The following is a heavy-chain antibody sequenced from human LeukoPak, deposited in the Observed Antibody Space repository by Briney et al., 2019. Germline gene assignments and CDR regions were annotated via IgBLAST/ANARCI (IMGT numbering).Heavy chain of an antibody. CDR1: GVAISRGGYA. CDR3: ARSRQELSLYYFDY. CDR2: IYHSGST. V-gene: IGHV4-30-2*01. J-gene: IGHJ4*02. D-gene: IGHD3-16*02. Sequence: SETLSLTCAVSGVAISRGGYAWNWIRQPPGKGLEWIAYIYHSGSTNYNPSLKSRVTISVDKSKSQFSLKLSSVTAADTAVYYCARSRQELSLYYFDYWGQGTLVTVSS.